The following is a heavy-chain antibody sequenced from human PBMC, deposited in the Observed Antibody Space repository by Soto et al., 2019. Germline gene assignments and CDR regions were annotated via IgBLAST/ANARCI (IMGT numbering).Heavy chain of an antibody. D-gene: IGHD3-10*01. CDR3: AKKVNSGPGSQYFDY. CDR2: FRTGADDGTT. CDR1: GFTVSSYS. V-gene: IGHV3-23*01. Sequence: PXGALRLSCSASGFTVSSYSMGWVRQAPGKGLEWVSGFRTGADDGTTYYADSVKGRFTISRDISKNTLFLQMNSLRAEDTAIYYCAKKVNSGPGSQYFDYWGQGTLVTVSS. J-gene: IGHJ4*02.